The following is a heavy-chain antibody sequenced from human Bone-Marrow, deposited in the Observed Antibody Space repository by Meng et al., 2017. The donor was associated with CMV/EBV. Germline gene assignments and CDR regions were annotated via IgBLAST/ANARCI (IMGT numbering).Heavy chain of an antibody. Sequence: ASVTVSCTASGYTFTGYYMHWVRQAPGQGLEWMRWINPNSGGTNYAQKFQDRVTMTRDTSISTAYMELSRLRSDDTAVYYCARGTTSSLRALGYWGQGTLVTVSS. CDR2: INPNSGGT. V-gene: IGHV1-2*02. J-gene: IGHJ4*02. CDR3: ARGTTSSLRALGY. D-gene: IGHD2-2*01. CDR1: GYTFTGYY.